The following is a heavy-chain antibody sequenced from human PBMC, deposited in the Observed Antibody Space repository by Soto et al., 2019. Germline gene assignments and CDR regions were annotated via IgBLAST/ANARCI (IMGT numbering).Heavy chain of an antibody. D-gene: IGHD6-13*01. CDR1: GSTFTSYY. CDR3: ARDGTDSSSWYENYYYYMDV. CDR2: INPSGGST. Sequence: ASVKVSCKASGSTFTSYYMHWVRQAPGQGLEWMGIINPSGGSTSYAQKFQGRVTMTRDTSTSTVYMELSSLRSEDTAVYYCARDGTDSSSWYENYYYYMDVWGKGTTVTVSS. V-gene: IGHV1-46*03. J-gene: IGHJ6*03.